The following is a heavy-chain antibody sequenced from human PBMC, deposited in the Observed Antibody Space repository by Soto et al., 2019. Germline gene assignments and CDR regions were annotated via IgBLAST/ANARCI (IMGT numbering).Heavy chain of an antibody. J-gene: IGHJ5*02. CDR3: ARRVGSRRPNRGRRTNWFDP. CDR2: IDPSDSYT. D-gene: IGHD3-10*01. CDR1: GYSFTSYW. Sequence: GESLKISCNGSGYSFTSYWISWVRQMPGKGLEWMGRIDPSDSYTNYSPSFQGHVTISADKSISTAYLQWSSLKASDTAMYYCARRVGSRRPNRGRRTNWFDPWGQGTLVTVYS. V-gene: IGHV5-10-1*01.